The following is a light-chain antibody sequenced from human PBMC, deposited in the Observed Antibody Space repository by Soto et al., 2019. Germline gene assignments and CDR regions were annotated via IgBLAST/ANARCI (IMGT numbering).Light chain of an antibody. CDR2: GVS. CDR3: QQYSDWPPEYT. CDR1: QSVGTK. V-gene: IGKV3-15*01. Sequence: EILMTQSPATLSVSPGEGATLSCRASQSVGTKLAWYQQKPGQAPRLLIFGVSTRATGVPARFSGSGSATDFSLTISSLESEDFAVYYCQQYSDWPPEYTFGQGTK. J-gene: IGKJ2*01.